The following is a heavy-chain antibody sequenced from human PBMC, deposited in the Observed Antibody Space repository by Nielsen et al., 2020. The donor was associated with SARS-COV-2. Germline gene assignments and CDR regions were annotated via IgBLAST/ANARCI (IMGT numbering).Heavy chain of an antibody. J-gene: IGHJ3*02. D-gene: IGHD2-2*01. CDR3: VRRVTVVPAAPFFDAFDI. CDR1: GGSISSGGYY. V-gene: IGHV4-31*03. Sequence: SETLSLTCTVSGGSISSGGYYWSWIRQHPGKGLEWIGYIYYSGSTYYNPSLKSRVTISVDTSKNQFSLKLSSVTAADTAVYYCVRRVTVVPAAPFFDAFDIWGQGTMVTVSS. CDR2: IYYSGST.